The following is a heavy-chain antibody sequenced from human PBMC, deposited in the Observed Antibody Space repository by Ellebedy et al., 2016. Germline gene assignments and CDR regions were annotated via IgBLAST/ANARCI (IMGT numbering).Heavy chain of an antibody. V-gene: IGHV3-7*03. CDR1: GFTFSTYW. D-gene: IGHD1-1*01. CDR3: ARSGVPNRDDIWFDP. J-gene: IGHJ5*02. Sequence: GESLKFSCAAFGFTFSTYWMSWVRQAPGKGLEWVASIKQDESDKKYVDPVKGRFTISRDNAKNSVSLQMNSLRAEDTAMYYCARSGVPNRDDIWFDPWGQGTLVTVSA. CDR2: IKQDESDK.